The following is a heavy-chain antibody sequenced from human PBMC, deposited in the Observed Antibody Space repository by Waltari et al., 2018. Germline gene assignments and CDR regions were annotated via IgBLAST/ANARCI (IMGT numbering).Heavy chain of an antibody. V-gene: IGHV4-34*02. J-gene: IGHJ3*01. CDR3: ARSWGNNIAARPSRYGFHV. CDR1: GGSFSGCY. CDR2: INHGGST. Sequence: QVQLQQWGAGLLKPSETLSLTCAVYGGSFSGCYWSWIRQPPWKGLEWVGEINHGGSTNHNPSLMSGVIISLDTSKNRCSWSLTSGTAADTAVYYCARSWGNNIAARPSRYGFHVWRQGTMVIVSS. D-gene: IGHD6-6*01.